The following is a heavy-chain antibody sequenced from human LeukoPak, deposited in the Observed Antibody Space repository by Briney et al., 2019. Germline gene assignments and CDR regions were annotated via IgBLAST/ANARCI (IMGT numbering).Heavy chain of an antibody. CDR2: IYTSGST. CDR1: GGSISSYY. Sequence: SETLSLTCTVSGGSISSYYWSWIRQPAGKGLEWIGRIYTSGSTNYNPSLKSRVIMSVDTSKNQFSLKLSSVTAADTAVYYCARHRLYGSGSYYFNWFDPWGQGTLVTVSS. D-gene: IGHD3-10*01. CDR3: ARHRLYGSGSYYFNWFDP. J-gene: IGHJ5*02. V-gene: IGHV4-4*07.